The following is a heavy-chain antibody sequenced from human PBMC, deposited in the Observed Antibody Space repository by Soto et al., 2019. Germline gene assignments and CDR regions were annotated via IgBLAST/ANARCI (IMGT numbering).Heavy chain of an antibody. V-gene: IGHV1-2*02. Sequence: LNGARKTSGYDNSGDLIHRLRMNSRHRLEWMGWINPNSGATSYAHKFQGRLTMTRDTSITTAYMELRRLSSDDTAVYYCPKSGSCFRPFLGYLYYWGQRTLVT. CDR1: GYDNSGDL. CDR2: INPNSGAT. CDR3: PKSGSCFRPFLGYLYY. J-gene: IGHJ4*02. D-gene: IGHD2-15*01.